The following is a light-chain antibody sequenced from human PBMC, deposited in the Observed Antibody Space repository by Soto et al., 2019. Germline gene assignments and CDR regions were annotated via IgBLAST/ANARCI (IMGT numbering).Light chain of an antibody. Sequence: QSALTQPPSASGSPGQSVTISCTGTSRDVGGYNYVSWYQQHPGKAPKLIISEVSKRPSGVPDRFSGSKSGNTASLSVSGLQADDEADYCCSSYAGSNNLVFGGGTQLTVL. CDR2: EVS. CDR3: SSYAGSNNLV. V-gene: IGLV2-8*01. CDR1: SRDVGGYNY. J-gene: IGLJ3*02.